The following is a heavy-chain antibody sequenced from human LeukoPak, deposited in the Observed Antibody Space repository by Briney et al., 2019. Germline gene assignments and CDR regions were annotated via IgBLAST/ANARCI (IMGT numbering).Heavy chain of an antibody. J-gene: IGHJ4*02. CDR3: ARSAFYGGTGYYYDY. D-gene: IGHD3-22*01. Sequence: GGSLRLSCAASGFTFSSYWMHWVRQTPEKGLVWVSRINNHGSAANYADSVKGRFTVSRDNAQNTLYLQMSSLRAEDTAVYYCARSAFYGGTGYYYDYWGQGALVTVSS. CDR1: GFTFSSYW. V-gene: IGHV3-74*01. CDR2: INNHGSAA.